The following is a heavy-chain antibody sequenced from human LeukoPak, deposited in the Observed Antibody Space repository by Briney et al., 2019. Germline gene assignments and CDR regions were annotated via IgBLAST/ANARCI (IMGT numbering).Heavy chain of an antibody. CDR2: ISYDGSNK. V-gene: IGHV3-30-3*01. D-gene: IGHD1-26*01. CDR1: GFTFSSYA. Sequence: GGSLRLSCAASGFTFSSYAMHWVRQAPDKGLEWVAFISYDGSNKYYAESVKGRFTISRDNSKSTLYLQMNSLRAEDTAVYYCARDIVRQWEHLQGREFDYWGQGTLVTVSS. J-gene: IGHJ4*02. CDR3: ARDIVRQWEHLQGREFDY.